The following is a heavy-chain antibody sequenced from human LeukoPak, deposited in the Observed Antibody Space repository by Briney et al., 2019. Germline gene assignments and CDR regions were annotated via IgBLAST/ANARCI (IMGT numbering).Heavy chain of an antibody. Sequence: GASVKIACKTSGYTFINYYVHWVRQAPGQGPEWMGIINPSGGSTNYARKFQGRVSMTRDTSTGTVYMELRNLKSEDTAAYYCARGGFALGVGSTKGLNRFDPWGQGTLVTVSS. V-gene: IGHV1-46*01. J-gene: IGHJ5*02. CDR1: GYTFINYY. CDR2: INPSGGST. D-gene: IGHD1-26*01. CDR3: ARGGFALGVGSTKGLNRFDP.